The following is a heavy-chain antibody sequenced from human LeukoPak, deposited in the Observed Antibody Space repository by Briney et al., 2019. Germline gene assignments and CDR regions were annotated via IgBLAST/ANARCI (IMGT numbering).Heavy chain of an antibody. Sequence: SETLSLTCTVSGGSLRGDNYSWTWIRQPPGRGLEWIGNIHHSGSTNYNPSLKSRVTISVDTSKNQFSLRLSSVTAADTAVYYCARGRSNYYGMDVWGQGTTVTVSS. CDR3: ARGRSNYYGMDV. CDR1: GGSLRGDNYS. V-gene: IGHV4-61*01. CDR2: IHHSGST. J-gene: IGHJ6*02. D-gene: IGHD1-26*01.